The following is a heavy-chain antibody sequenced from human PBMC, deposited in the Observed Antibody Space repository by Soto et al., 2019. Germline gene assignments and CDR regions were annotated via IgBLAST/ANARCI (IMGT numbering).Heavy chain of an antibody. J-gene: IGHJ4*02. V-gene: IGHV3-33*01. D-gene: IGHD2-15*01. CDR3: ARGGWRRIFCSGGSCQPFDY. CDR2: IWYDGSNK. CDR1: GFTFSSYG. Sequence: GGSLRLSCAASGFTFSSYGMHWVRQAPGKGLEWVAVIWYDGSNKYYADSVKGRFTISRDNSKNTLYLQMNSLRAEDTAVYYCARGGWRRIFCSGGSCQPFDYWGQGTLVTVSS.